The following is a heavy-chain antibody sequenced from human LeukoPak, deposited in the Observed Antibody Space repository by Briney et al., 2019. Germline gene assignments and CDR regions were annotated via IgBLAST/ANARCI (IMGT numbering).Heavy chain of an antibody. CDR2: ISSSSTYI. CDR3: ARLEAVYYYDSSGYYSY. J-gene: IGHJ4*02. CDR1: GFTFSSYI. D-gene: IGHD3-22*01. V-gene: IGHV3-21*01. Sequence: GGSLRLSCAASGFTFSSYIMNWVRQAPGKGLEWVSSISSSSTYIYYADLVKGRFTISRDNAKNSLYLQMNSLRAEDTAVYYCARLEAVYYYDSSGYYSYWGQGTLVTVSS.